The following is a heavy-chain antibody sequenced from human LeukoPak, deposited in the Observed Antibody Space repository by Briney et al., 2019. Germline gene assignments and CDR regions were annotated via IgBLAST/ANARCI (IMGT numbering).Heavy chain of an antibody. V-gene: IGHV4-34*01. CDR3: ARDQNWGPDY. D-gene: IGHD7-27*01. Sequence: SETLSLTCAVYGGSFSGYYWSWIRQPPGKGLEWIWEINHSGSTNYNPSLKSRVTISVDTSKNQFSLKLSSVTAADTAVYYCARDQNWGPDYWGQGTLVTVSS. CDR1: GGSFSGYY. J-gene: IGHJ4*02. CDR2: INHSGST.